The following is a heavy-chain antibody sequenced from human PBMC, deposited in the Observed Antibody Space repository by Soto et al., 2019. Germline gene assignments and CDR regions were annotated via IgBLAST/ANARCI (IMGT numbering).Heavy chain of an antibody. V-gene: IGHV4-30-4*01. CDR2: IYYSGST. CDR1: GGSISSGDYY. CDR3: ARVPYHYYGMDV. Sequence: SETLSLTCTVSGGSISSGDYYWSWIRQPPGKGLEWIGYIYYSGSTYYNPSLKSRVTISVDTSKNQFSLKLSSVTAADTAVYYCARVPYHYYGMDVWGRGTTVTVSS. J-gene: IGHJ6*02.